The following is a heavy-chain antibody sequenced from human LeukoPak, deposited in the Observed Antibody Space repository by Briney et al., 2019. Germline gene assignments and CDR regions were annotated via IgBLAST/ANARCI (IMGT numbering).Heavy chain of an antibody. CDR2: IYYSGST. CDR3: ARGQTYYYDSSGSEFDY. Sequence: PSQTLSLTCTVSGGSISSHYWSWIRQPPGKGLEWIGYIYYSGSTNYNPSLKSRVTISVDTSKNQFSLKLSSVTAADTAVYYCARGQTYYYDSSGSEFDYWGQGTLVTVSS. V-gene: IGHV4-59*11. J-gene: IGHJ4*02. D-gene: IGHD3-22*01. CDR1: GGSISSHY.